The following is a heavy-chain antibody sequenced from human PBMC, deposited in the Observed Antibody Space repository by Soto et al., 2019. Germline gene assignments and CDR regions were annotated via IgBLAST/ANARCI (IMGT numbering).Heavy chain of an antibody. CDR3: ARGPLCGGVCYEHWLDP. V-gene: IGHV1-3*04. J-gene: IGHJ5*02. CDR1: GYTFTSYA. Sequence: QVQLVQSGAEVKKPGASVRVSCRTSGYTFTSYAIHWVRQAPGQGLEWMAWSNIGNGNTKYSQKFQGRVTVSRDTSASTAYMELSSLRSEDTAVYYCARGPLCGGVCYEHWLDPWGQGTLVTVSS. D-gene: IGHD2-21*02. CDR2: SNIGNGNT.